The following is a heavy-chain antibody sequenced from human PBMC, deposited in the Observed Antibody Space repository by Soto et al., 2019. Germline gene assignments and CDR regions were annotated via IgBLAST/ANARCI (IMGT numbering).Heavy chain of an antibody. CDR1: GYTLTELS. D-gene: IGHD1-20*01. CDR2: FDPEDGET. Sequence: GASVKVSCKVSGYTLTELSMHWVRQAPGQGLEWMGGFDPEDGETIYAQKFQGRVTMTEDTSTDTAYMELRSLRSDDTAVYYCARSGYNWNDVKEGGWYYYYYYGMDVWGQGTTVTVSS. V-gene: IGHV1-24*01. CDR3: ARSGYNWNDVKEGGWYYYYYYGMDV. J-gene: IGHJ6*02.